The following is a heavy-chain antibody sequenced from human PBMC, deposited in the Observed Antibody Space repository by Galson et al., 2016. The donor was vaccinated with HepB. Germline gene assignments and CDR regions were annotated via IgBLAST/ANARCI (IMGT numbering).Heavy chain of an antibody. D-gene: IGHD4-17*01. CDR2: LYTGGST. J-gene: IGHJ4*02. Sequence: TLSLTCTVSGGSITSGNYYWTWIRQPAGKGLEWIGRLYTGGSTNFNPSLKSRVTISLDTSKNQFSLQLNSVTAADTAVYYCARGHDYGDYYFDYWGQGTLVTVSS. CDR3: ARGHDYGDYYFDY. V-gene: IGHV4-61*02. CDR1: GGSITSGNYY.